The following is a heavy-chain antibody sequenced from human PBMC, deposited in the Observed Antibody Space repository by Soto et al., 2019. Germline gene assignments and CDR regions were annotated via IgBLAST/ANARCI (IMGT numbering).Heavy chain of an antibody. Sequence: SVKVSCKASGGTFSSYAISWVRQAPGQGLEWMGGIIPIFGTADYAQKFQGRVTITADKSTSTAYMELSSLRSEDTAVYYCARGPGGAAAGTPGDYYYYYGMDVWGQGTTVTVSS. V-gene: IGHV1-69*06. CDR1: GGTFSSYA. CDR3: ARGPGGAAAGTPGDYYYYYGMDV. J-gene: IGHJ6*02. CDR2: IIPIFGTA. D-gene: IGHD6-13*01.